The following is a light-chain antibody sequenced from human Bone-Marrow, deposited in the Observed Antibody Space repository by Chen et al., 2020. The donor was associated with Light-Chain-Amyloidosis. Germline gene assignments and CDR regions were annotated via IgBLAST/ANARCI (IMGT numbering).Light chain of an antibody. J-gene: IGLJ1*01. V-gene: IGLV3-21*02. Sequence: SYVLTQPPSVSVAPGQTARITCGGYNIGSKSVHWYQQKQGQAPVLVVFDDSDRPSGIPERLSGSNSENTATLTISRVGAGDEADYYCQVWDSSSDPPYVFGTGTKVTVL. CDR3: QVWDSSSDPPYV. CDR2: DDS. CDR1: NIGSKS.